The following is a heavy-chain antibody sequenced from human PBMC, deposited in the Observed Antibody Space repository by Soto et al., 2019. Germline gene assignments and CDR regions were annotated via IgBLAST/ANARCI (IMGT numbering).Heavy chain of an antibody. D-gene: IGHD3-3*01. V-gene: IGHV4-59*12. Sequence: SETLSLTCTVSGGSISSCYWSWIRQTPGKGLEWIGEIYHSGSTNYNPSLKSRVTISVDKSKNQFSLKLSSVTAADTAVYYCAISSYDFWSGYYYYYGMDVWGQGTTVTVSS. J-gene: IGHJ6*02. CDR2: IYHSGST. CDR1: GGSISSCY. CDR3: AISSYDFWSGYYYYYGMDV.